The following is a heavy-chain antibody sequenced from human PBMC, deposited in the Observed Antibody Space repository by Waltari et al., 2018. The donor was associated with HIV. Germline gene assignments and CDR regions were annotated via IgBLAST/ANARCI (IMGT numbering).Heavy chain of an antibody. CDR3: AKVPQYISSSIYYYGMDV. J-gene: IGHJ6*02. D-gene: IGHD6-6*01. CDR2: ISGSGSST. V-gene: IGHV3-23*01. Sequence: EVQLLESGGGLVQPGGSLRLSCAAYGFTFSTHALSWVSQAPGKGLEWVSSISGSGSSTYYADSIEGRFTISRDNSKNTLYLQMNSLRAEDTAAYYCAKVPQYISSSIYYYGMDVWGQGTTVTVSS. CDR1: GFTFSTHA.